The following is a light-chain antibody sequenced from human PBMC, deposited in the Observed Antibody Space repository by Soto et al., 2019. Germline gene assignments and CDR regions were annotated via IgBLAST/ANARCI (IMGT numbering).Light chain of an antibody. V-gene: IGLV2-14*01. J-gene: IGLJ1*01. Sequence: QSALTQPASLSGSPGQSITISCTGTSSDVGGYNYVSWYQQHPGKAPKLMIYDVSNRPSGVSNRFSGSKSGNTASLTISGLQAEDDANYYCSSETSSSSIYVFVTGAKVTVL. CDR1: SSDVGGYNY. CDR3: SSETSSSSIYV. CDR2: DVS.